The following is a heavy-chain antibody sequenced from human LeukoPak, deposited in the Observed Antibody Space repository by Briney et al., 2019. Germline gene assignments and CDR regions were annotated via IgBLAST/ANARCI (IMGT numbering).Heavy chain of an antibody. Sequence: ASVKVSCKASGYTFTCYYMHWVRQAPGQGLEWMGWINPNSGGTNYAQKFQGRVTMTRDTSISTAYMELSRLRSDDTAVYYCASSLAIAAQADYWGQGTLVTVSS. V-gene: IGHV1-2*02. CDR2: INPNSGGT. CDR3: ASSLAIAAQADY. J-gene: IGHJ4*02. D-gene: IGHD6-6*01. CDR1: GYTFTCYY.